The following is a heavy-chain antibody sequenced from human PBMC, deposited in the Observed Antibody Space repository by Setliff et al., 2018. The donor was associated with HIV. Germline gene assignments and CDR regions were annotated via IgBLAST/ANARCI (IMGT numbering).Heavy chain of an antibody. D-gene: IGHD3-10*01. CDR3: ARVEEEIYGSGSYNHWFAP. CDR2: INPYSGNT. J-gene: IGHJ5*02. V-gene: IGHV1-2*02. CDR1: GYTFTGYY. Sequence: ASVKVSCKASGYTFTGYYMHWVRQAPGQGLEWMGWINPYSGNTNYAQKLQGRVTMTTDTSTGTVYMEMRGLRSDDSAIYYCARVEEEIYGSGSYNHWFAPWGQGTLVTVSS.